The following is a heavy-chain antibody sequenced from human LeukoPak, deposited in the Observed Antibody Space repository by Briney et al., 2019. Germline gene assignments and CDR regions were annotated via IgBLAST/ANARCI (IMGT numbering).Heavy chain of an antibody. Sequence: GASVKVSCKASGYTFTSYDINWVRQATGQGLEWMGWMNPNSGNTGYAQKFQGRVTITRNTSISTAYMELSSLRSEDTAVYYCARDLIVPVAMTGSGSYSTDYWGQGTLVTVSS. CDR3: ARDLIVPVAMTGSGSYSTDY. CDR2: MNPNSGNT. J-gene: IGHJ4*02. D-gene: IGHD3-10*01. V-gene: IGHV1-8*03. CDR1: GYTFTSYD.